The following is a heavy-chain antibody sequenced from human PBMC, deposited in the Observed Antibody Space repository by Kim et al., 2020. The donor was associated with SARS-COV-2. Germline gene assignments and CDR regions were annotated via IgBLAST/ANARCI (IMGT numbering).Heavy chain of an antibody. V-gene: IGHV3-64D*06. Sequence: GGSLRLSCSASGFTFSSYAMHWVRQAPGKGLEYVSAISSNGGSTYYADSVKGRFTISRDNSKNTLYLQMSSLRAEDTAVYYCVKDRIAVAGQLQSLKNYYYYGMDVWGQGTTVTVSS. D-gene: IGHD6-19*01. J-gene: IGHJ6*02. CDR1: GFTFSSYA. CDR2: ISSNGGST. CDR3: VKDRIAVAGQLQSLKNYYYYGMDV.